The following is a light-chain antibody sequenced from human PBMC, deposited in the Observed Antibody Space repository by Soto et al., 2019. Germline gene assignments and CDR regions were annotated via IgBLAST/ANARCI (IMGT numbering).Light chain of an antibody. CDR3: QQYGSSGT. CDR1: ESVGDY. V-gene: IGKV3-20*01. Sequence: PGERATLSCWASESVGDYLAWYQQKPGQAPRLLIYGASNRATGIPDRFRGSGSGTDFTLTISRLEPEDFAVYYCQQYGSSGTFGQGTKVDIK. CDR2: GAS. J-gene: IGKJ1*01.